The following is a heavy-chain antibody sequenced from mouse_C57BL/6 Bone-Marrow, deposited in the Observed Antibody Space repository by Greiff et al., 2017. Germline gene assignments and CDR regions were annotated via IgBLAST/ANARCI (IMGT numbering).Heavy chain of an antibody. Sequence: EVQLQQSGTVLARPGASVKMSCKTSGYTFTSYWMHWVKQRPGQGLEWIGAIYPGNGDTSYNQKFKGKAKLTAVTSASTAYMELSSLTNEDSAVYYGKIYYYGSSPYYYAMDYWGQGTSVTVSS. V-gene: IGHV1-5*01. J-gene: IGHJ4*01. CDR2: IYPGNGDT. D-gene: IGHD1-1*01. CDR3: KIYYYGSSPYYYAMDY. CDR1: GYTFTSYW.